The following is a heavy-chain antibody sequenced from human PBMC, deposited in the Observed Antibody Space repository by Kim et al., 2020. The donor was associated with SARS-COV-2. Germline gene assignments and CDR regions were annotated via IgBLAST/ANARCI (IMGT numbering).Heavy chain of an antibody. CDR1: GFRFSSYS. CDR2: TPYDGSKK. D-gene: IGHD6-19*01. Sequence: GGSLRLSCAASGFRFSSYSMHWVRQAPGKGLEWVAATPYDGSKKYYAESVKGRFTISRDNSKNILYLQMNTLTTEDTAVYYCARDGGGGWKFSYWGQGTLVTVSS. CDR3: ARDGGGGWKFSY. V-gene: IGHV3-30*03. J-gene: IGHJ4*02.